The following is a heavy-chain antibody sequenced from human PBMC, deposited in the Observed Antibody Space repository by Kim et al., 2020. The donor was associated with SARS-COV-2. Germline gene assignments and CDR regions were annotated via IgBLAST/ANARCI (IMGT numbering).Heavy chain of an antibody. CDR3: ARHGVVVAATGYYFDY. CDR1: GGSFSGYY. V-gene: IGHV4-34*01. D-gene: IGHD2-15*01. CDR2: INHSGST. Sequence: SETLSLTCAVYGGSFSGYYWSWIRQPPGKGLEWIGEINHSGSTNYNPSLKSRVTISVDTSKNQFSLKLSSVTAADTAVYYCARHGVVVAATGYYFDYWGQGTLVTVSS. J-gene: IGHJ4*02.